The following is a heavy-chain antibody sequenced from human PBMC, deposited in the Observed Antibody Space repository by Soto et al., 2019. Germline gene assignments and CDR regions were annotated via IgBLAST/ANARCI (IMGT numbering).Heavy chain of an antibody. V-gene: IGHV1-3*01. CDR2: INAGNGNT. Sequence: ASVKVSCKASGYIFTSYVIHWVRQAPGQRLEWMGWINAGNGNTKYLQKFQGRVTTTRDTSASIAYMEMTSLRSEDTAVYYCARGNNWFDTWGQGTLVTVYS. J-gene: IGHJ5*02. CDR3: ARGNNWFDT. CDR1: GYIFTSYV.